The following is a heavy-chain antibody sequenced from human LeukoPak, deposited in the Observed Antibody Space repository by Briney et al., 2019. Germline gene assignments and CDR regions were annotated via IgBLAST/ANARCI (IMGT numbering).Heavy chain of an antibody. CDR2: ITSSSSYI. Sequence: GGSLRLSCAASGFTFSSYRMNWVRQAPGKGLEWVSSITSSSSYIYYADSVKGRFTISRDNAKNSLYLQMNSLRAEDTAVYYCARGSPPSGYGYYFDYWGQGTLVTVSS. D-gene: IGHD5-12*01. J-gene: IGHJ4*02. CDR3: ARGSPPSGYGYYFDY. V-gene: IGHV3-21*01. CDR1: GFTFSSYR.